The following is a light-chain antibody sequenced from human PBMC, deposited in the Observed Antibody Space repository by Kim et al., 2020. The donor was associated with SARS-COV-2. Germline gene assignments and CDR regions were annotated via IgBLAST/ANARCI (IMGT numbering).Light chain of an antibody. V-gene: IGLV3-1*01. CDR1: KLGDKY. CDR2: QDS. CDR3: QAWDSSTNYL. Sequence: SYELTQPPSVSVSPGQTASITCSGDKLGDKYACWYQQKPGQSPVLVIYQDSKRPSGLPERFSGPNSGNTATLPISGTQAMDEADYYCQAWDSSTNYLFGT. J-gene: IGLJ1*01.